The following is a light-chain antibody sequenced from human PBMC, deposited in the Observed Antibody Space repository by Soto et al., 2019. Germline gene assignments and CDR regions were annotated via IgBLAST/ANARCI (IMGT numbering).Light chain of an antibody. J-gene: IGKJ2*01. CDR3: MQDPQYRPHT. Sequence: DIVLTQTPLSSPVTLGQPASISCRSSQSLVHSDGNTYLSWFHQRPGQPPRLLIDKVSNRFSGXPXRXIGSGAGTDFTLKISRVEAEDVGIYYCMQDPQYRPHTFGQGTKLEIK. CDR2: KVS. CDR1: QSLVHSDGNTY. V-gene: IGKV2-24*01.